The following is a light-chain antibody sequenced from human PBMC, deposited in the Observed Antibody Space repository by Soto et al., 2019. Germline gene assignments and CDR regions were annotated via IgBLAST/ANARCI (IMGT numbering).Light chain of an antibody. V-gene: IGLV4-60*02. CDR2: LEGSGSY. Sequence: QSVLTQSSSASASLGSSVKLTCTLSSGHSSYIIAWHQQQPGKATRYLMKLEGSGSYNKGSGVPDRFSGSSSGADRYLTISNLQFEDEADYYCETWDSNILVFGGATNLTVL. J-gene: IGLJ2*01. CDR1: SGHSSYI. CDR3: ETWDSNILV.